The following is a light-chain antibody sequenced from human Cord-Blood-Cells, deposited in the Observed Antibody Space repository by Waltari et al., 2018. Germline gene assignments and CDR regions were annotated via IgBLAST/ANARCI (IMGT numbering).Light chain of an antibody. V-gene: IGLV2-11*02. CDR2: DVS. CDR1: SRDVGGYNY. Sequence: QSALTQPRSVSGSPGQSVTISCPGTSRDVGGYNYVSWYQQLPGKAPKLMIYDVSKRPSGVPDRFSGSKSGNTASLTISGLQAEDEADYYCCSYAGSYTLVFGGGTKLTVL. J-gene: IGLJ2*01. CDR3: CSYAGSYTLV.